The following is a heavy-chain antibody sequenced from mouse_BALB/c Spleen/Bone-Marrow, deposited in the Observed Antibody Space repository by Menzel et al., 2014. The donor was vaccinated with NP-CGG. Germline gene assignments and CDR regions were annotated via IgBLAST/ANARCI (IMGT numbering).Heavy chain of an antibody. Sequence: QVQLQQSGAELVRPGTSVKVSCKASGHAFTNYLLEWVKQGPGQGLEWIGVINPGSGGTKYNEKFKGKATLTVDKSSSTAYMQLSSLTSDDSAVYFCARRNRDYYAMDYWGQGTSVTVSS. V-gene: IGHV1-54*01. CDR1: GHAFTNYL. CDR2: INPGSGGT. CDR3: ARRNRDYYAMDY. J-gene: IGHJ4*01.